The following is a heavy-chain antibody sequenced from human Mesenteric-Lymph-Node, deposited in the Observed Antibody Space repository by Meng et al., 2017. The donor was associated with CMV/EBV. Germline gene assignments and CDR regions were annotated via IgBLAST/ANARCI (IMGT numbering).Heavy chain of an antibody. V-gene: IGHV3-11*01. J-gene: IGHJ3*02. CDR1: GFTFSDYY. CDR3: ASRVYSSSAGDAFDI. Sequence: LSLTCAASGFTFSDYYMSWIRQAPGKGLEWVSYISSSGSTIYYADSVKGRFTISRDNAKNSLYLQMNSLRAEDTAVYYCASRVYSSSAGDAFDIWGQGTMVTVSS. CDR2: ISSSGSTI. D-gene: IGHD6-6*01.